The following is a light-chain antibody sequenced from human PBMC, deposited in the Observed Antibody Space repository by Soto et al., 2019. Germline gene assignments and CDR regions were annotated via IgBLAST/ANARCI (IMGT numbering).Light chain of an antibody. Sequence: AIRMTQSPSSFSASTGDRVTITCRASQGISSYLAWYQQKPGKAPKLLIYAASTLQSGVPSRFSGSGSGTDFTLRISCLQSEDFATYYCQQYYSYPRTFGQGTKVEIK. J-gene: IGKJ1*01. CDR3: QQYYSYPRT. CDR1: QGISSY. V-gene: IGKV1-8*01. CDR2: AAS.